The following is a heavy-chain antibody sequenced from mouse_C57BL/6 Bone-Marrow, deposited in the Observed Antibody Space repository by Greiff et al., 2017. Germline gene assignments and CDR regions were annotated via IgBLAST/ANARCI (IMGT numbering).Heavy chain of an antibody. CDR3: ARGALLRYCDY. V-gene: IGHV1-81*01. CDR2: IYPRSGNT. D-gene: IGHD1-2*01. J-gene: IGHJ2*01. CDR1: GYTFTSYG. Sequence: QVQLQQSGAELARPGASVKLSCKASGYTFTSYGISWVKQRTGQGLEWIGEIYPRSGNTYYNEKFKGKATLTADKSSSTAYMELRSLTSEDSAVYFCARGALLRYCDYWGQGTTLTVSS.